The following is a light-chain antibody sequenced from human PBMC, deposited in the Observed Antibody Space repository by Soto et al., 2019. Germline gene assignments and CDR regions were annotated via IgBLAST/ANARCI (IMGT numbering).Light chain of an antibody. Sequence: QSALTQPPPVSGAPGQRVTISCTGSSSNIGAGYDVHWYQQLPGTTPKFLIYGNNNRPSGVPDRFSGSKSGISASLAITGLQAEDEADYYCQSYDSGLGGPHVIFGGGTKLTVL. CDR1: SSNIGAGYD. CDR3: QSYDSGLGGPHVI. J-gene: IGLJ2*01. V-gene: IGLV1-40*01. CDR2: GNN.